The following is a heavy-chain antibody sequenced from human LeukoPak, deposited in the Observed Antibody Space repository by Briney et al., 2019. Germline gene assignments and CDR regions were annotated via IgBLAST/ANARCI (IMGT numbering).Heavy chain of an antibody. D-gene: IGHD3-22*01. CDR2: INHSGST. CDR1: GGSFSGYY. Sequence: SETLSLTCAVYGGSFSGYYWSWIRQPPGKGLEWIGEINHSGSTNYNPSLKSRVTISVDTSKNQFSLKLSSVTAADTAVYYCARGVRVRYYYDSSGYHYYYYMDVWGKGTTVTVSS. CDR3: ARGVRVRYYYDSSGYHYYYYMDV. V-gene: IGHV4-34*01. J-gene: IGHJ6*03.